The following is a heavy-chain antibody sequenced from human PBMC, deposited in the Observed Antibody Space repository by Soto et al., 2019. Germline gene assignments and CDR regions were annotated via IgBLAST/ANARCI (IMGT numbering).Heavy chain of an antibody. CDR3: TTDPEMNYDFWSGSNWFDP. Sequence: GGSLRLSCAASGFTFSNAWMSWVRQAPGKGLEWVGRIKSKTDGGTTDYAAPVKGRFTISRDDSKNTLYLQMNSLKTEDTAVYSCTTDPEMNYDFWSGSNWFDPWGQGTLVTVSS. CDR2: IKSKTDGGTT. J-gene: IGHJ5*02. D-gene: IGHD3-3*01. CDR1: GFTFSNAW. V-gene: IGHV3-15*01.